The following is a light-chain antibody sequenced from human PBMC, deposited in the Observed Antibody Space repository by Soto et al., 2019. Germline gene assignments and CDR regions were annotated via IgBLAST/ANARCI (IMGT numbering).Light chain of an antibody. CDR1: QGIRKY. Sequence: DIQMTQSPSSLSASVGDRVTITCRASQGIRKYLAWYQQKPGKVPKLLIYAASTLQSGVPSRFSGSGSGTDFTLTISSLQPEDVATYYCQKYSIAPLITFGQGTRLEIK. J-gene: IGKJ5*01. CDR2: AAS. V-gene: IGKV1-27*01. CDR3: QKYSIAPLIT.